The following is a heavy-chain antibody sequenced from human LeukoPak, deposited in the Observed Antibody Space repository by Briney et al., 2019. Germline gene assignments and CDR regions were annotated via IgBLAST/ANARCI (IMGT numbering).Heavy chain of an antibody. CDR2: ISYDGSNK. V-gene: IGHV3-30-3*01. CDR1: GFTFSSYA. D-gene: IGHD3-22*01. CDR3: ARDYYDSSAFDY. J-gene: IGHJ4*02. Sequence: GGSLRLSCAASGFTFSSYAMHWVCQAPGKGLEWVAVISYDGSNKYYADSVKGRFTISRDNSKNTLYLQMNSLRAEDTAVYYCARDYYDSSAFDYWGQGTLVTVSS.